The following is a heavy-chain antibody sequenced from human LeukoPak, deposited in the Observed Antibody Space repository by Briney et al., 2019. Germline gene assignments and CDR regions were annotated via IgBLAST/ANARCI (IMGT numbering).Heavy chain of an antibody. CDR1: GYSISSGYY. J-gene: IGHJ5*02. Sequence: SSETLSLTCTVSGYSISSGYYWGWIRQPPGKGLEWIGSIYHSGSTYYNPSLKSRVTISVDTSKNQFSLKLSSVTAADPAVYYCASTGYSSGWYWFDPWGQGTLVTVSS. V-gene: IGHV4-38-2*02. CDR2: IYHSGST. D-gene: IGHD6-19*01. CDR3: ASTGYSSGWYWFDP.